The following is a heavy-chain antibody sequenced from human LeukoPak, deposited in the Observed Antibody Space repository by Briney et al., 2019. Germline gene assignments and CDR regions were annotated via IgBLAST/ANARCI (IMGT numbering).Heavy chain of an antibody. CDR1: GFTFSSYA. CDR3: AKDLSYLVDY. CDR2: ISGSGGST. V-gene: IGHV3-23*01. D-gene: IGHD1-26*01. J-gene: IGHJ4*02. Sequence: GGSLRLSCAASGFTFSSYAMSWVRQAPGKGLEWVSTISGSGGSTYYADSVKGRFTISRDNSKNTLYLRMNSLRAEDTAVYYCAKDLSYLVDYWGQGTLVTVSS.